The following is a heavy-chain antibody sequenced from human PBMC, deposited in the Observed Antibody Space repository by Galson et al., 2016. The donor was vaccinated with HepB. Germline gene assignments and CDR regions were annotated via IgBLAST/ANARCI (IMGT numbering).Heavy chain of an antibody. J-gene: IGHJ4*02. Sequence: SLRLSCAASGFTFSGHGMHWVRQAPGKGPEWVALISYDGIDKNYVDSVKGRFTISRDNSENTLYLQMNSLRAVDTAVYYCAKGGDNWNFFDYCGQGTLVTVSS. CDR3: AKGGDNWNFFDY. D-gene: IGHD1-7*01. CDR1: GFTFSGHG. CDR2: ISYDGIDK. V-gene: IGHV3-30*18.